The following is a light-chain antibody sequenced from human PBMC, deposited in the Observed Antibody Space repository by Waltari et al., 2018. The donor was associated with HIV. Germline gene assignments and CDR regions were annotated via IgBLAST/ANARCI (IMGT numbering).Light chain of an antibody. CDR2: EGT. Sequence: QSALTQPASVSGSPGQSVTISCTGPTINYNSVSWYQQHPAKAPKLIIFEGTYRPSVVSKRVSGPKSGNTASLTSSGLQGEDEAHYYCSSYTASGSVIFGGGTNLTVL. CDR3: SSYTASGSVI. J-gene: IGLJ2*01. V-gene: IGLV2-14*03. CDR1: TINYNS.